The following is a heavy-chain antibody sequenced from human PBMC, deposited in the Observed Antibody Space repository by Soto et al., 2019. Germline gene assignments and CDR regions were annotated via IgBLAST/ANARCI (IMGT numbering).Heavy chain of an antibody. CDR3: ARGADIVVVVAATPRNPSYFDY. CDR2: ISYDGSNK. CDR1: GFTFSSYA. D-gene: IGHD2-15*01. V-gene: IGHV3-30-3*01. J-gene: IGHJ4*02. Sequence: GGSLILSCAASGFTFSSYAMHWVRQAPGKGLEWVAVISYDGSNKYYADSVKGRFTISRDNSKNTLYLQMNSLRAEDTAVYYCARGADIVVVVAATPRNPSYFDYWGQGTLVTVSS.